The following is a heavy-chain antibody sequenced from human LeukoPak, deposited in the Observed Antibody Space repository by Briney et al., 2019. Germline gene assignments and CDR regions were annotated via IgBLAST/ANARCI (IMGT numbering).Heavy chain of an antibody. J-gene: IGHJ5*02. CDR2: ISSSSYI. D-gene: IGHD2-15*01. CDR3: ARDHLPGYCSGGSCPGGNWFDP. CDR1: GFTFSSYS. V-gene: IGHV3-21*01. Sequence: GGSLRLSCAASGFTFSSYSMNWVRQAPGKGLEWVSSISSSSYIYYADSVKGRFTISRDNAKNSLYLQMNSLRAEDTAVYYCARDHLPGYCSGGSCPGGNWFDPWGQGTLVTVSS.